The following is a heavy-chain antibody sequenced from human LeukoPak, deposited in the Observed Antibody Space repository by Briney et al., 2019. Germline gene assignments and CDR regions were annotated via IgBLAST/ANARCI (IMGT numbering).Heavy chain of an antibody. CDR2: ISSSSSYI. Sequence: KSGGSLRLSCAASGFTFSSYSMNWVRQAPGKGLEWVSSISSSSSYIYYADSVKGRFTISRDNAKNSLYLQMNSLRAEDTAVYYCVRDVGAVRGEVYFDYWGQGTLVTVSS. CDR3: VRDVGAVRGEVYFDY. CDR1: GFTFSSYS. D-gene: IGHD3-10*01. V-gene: IGHV3-21*01. J-gene: IGHJ4*02.